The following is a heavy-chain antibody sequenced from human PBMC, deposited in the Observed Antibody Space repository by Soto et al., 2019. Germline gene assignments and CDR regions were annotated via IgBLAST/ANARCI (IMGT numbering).Heavy chain of an antibody. V-gene: IGHV3-48*04. D-gene: IGHD6-19*01. J-gene: IGHJ5*02. CDR2: ISSSGSTI. CDR1: GFTFSSYS. CDR3: ARVFGYSSGWSP. Sequence: GSLRLSCAASGFTFSSYSMNWVRQAPGKGLEWVSYISSSGSTIYYADSVKGRFTISRDNAKNSLYLQMNSLRAEDTAVYYCARVFGYSSGWSPWGQGTLVTVSS.